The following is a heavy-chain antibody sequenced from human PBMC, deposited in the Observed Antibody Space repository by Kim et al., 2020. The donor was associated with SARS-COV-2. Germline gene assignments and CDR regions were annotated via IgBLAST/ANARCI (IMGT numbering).Heavy chain of an antibody. D-gene: IGHD2-2*02. CDR2: INHSGST. Sequence: SETLSLTCAVYGGSFSGYYWSWIRQPPGKGLEWIGEINHSGSTNYNPSLKSRVTISVDTSKNQFSLKLSSVTAADTAVYYCATIFPEYCSSTSCYTDYWG. J-gene: IGHJ4*01. V-gene: IGHV4-34*01. CDR3: ATIFPEYCSSTSCYTDY. CDR1: GGSFSGYY.